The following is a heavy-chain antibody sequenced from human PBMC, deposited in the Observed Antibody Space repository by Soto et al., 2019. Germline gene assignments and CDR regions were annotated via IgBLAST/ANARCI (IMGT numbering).Heavy chain of an antibody. CDR3: ARDNWTSY. CDR1: GFTFSSYW. V-gene: IGHV3-74*01. Sequence: EVQLVESGGGLVQPGGSVRLSCAASGFTFSSYWMHWVRQAPGKGLMWVSRIHNDGSTTRYADSVKGRFTISRDNAKNTLYLQMISLRVEDTAVYYCARDNWTSYWGQGTLVTVSS. CDR2: IHNDGSTT. D-gene: IGHD1-20*01. J-gene: IGHJ4*01.